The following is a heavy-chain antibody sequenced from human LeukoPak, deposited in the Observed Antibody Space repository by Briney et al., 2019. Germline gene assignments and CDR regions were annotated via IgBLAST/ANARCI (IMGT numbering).Heavy chain of an antibody. CDR3: ARDRGYYDILTGYYTGCFDP. V-gene: IGHV4-39*07. CDR2: IYYKGYT. J-gene: IGHJ5*02. CDR1: GGSISNSSFY. Sequence: PSETLSLTCTVSGGSISNSSFYWGWIRQPPGKGLEWIGIIYYKGYTFYNSSLKSRVILSVDTSKNQFSLKVTSVTAADTAVYYWARDRGYYDILTGYYTGCFDPWGQGTLVTVSS. D-gene: IGHD3-9*01.